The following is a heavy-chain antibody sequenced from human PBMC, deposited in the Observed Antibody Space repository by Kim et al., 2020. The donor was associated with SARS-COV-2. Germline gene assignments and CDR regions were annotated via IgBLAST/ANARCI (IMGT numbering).Heavy chain of an antibody. J-gene: IGHJ4*02. Sequence: ADSGKGRFTISRDNAKNSLYLQMNSLRAEDTAVYYCARDRYYDSSGPFGFWGQGTLVTVSS. D-gene: IGHD3-22*01. V-gene: IGHV3-11*06. CDR3: ARDRYYDSSGPFGF.